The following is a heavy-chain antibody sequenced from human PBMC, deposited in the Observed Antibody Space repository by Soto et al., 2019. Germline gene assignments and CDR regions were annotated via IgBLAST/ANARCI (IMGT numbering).Heavy chain of an antibody. J-gene: IGHJ4*02. CDR1: GFTFDDYA. CDR3: AKGNYYDSSGYYYFDY. CDR2: ITWDGGST. D-gene: IGHD3-22*01. Sequence: GGSLRLSCAASGFTFDDYAMHWVRQGPGKGLEWVSLITWDGGSTYYADSVKGRFTISRDNSENSLYLQMNSLRPEDTALYYCAKGNYYDSSGYYYFDYWGQGTLVTVSS. V-gene: IGHV3-43*01.